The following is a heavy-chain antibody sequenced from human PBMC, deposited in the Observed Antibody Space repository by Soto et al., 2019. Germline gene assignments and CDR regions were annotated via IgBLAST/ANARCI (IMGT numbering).Heavy chain of an antibody. CDR2: INHSGST. J-gene: IGHJ6*02. D-gene: IGHD4-17*01. Sequence: SETLSLTCAVYGGSFSGYYWSWIRQPPGKGLEWIGEINHSGSTNYNPSLKSRVTISVDTSKNQFSLKLSSVTAADTAVYYCARGSVYYYYGMDVWGQGTTVTVSS. V-gene: IGHV4-34*01. CDR3: ARGSVYYYYGMDV. CDR1: GGSFSGYY.